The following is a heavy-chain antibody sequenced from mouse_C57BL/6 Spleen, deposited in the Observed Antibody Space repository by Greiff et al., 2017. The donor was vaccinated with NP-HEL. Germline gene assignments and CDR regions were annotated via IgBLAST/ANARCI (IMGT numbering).Heavy chain of an antibody. J-gene: IGHJ1*03. V-gene: IGHV5-9*01. CDR1: GFTFSSYT. CDR3: ARHEAYYGSSYVSWYFDV. Sequence: EVKVVESGGGLVKPGGSLKLSCAASGFTFSSYTMSWVRQTPEKRLEWVATISGGGGNTYYPDSVKGRFTISRDNAKNTLYLQMSSLRSEDTALYYCARHEAYYGSSYVSWYFDVWGTGTTVTVSS. D-gene: IGHD1-1*01. CDR2: ISGGGGNT.